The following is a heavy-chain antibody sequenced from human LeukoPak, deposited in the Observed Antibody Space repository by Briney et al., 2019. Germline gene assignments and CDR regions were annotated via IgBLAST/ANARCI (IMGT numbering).Heavy chain of an antibody. D-gene: IGHD3-10*01. V-gene: IGHV4-34*01. CDR2: INHSGST. Sequence: SETLSLTCAVHGGSFSGYYWSWIRQPPGKGLEWIGEINHSGSTNYNPSLKSRVTILVDTSKNQFSLKLSSVTAADTAVYYCARAALNRLYYYGSGSKWFDPWGQGTLVTVSS. J-gene: IGHJ5*02. CDR1: GGSFSGYY. CDR3: ARAALNRLYYYGSGSKWFDP.